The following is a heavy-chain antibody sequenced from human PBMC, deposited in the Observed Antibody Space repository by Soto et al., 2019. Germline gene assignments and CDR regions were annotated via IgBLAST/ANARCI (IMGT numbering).Heavy chain of an antibody. CDR2: MNPNSGNT. D-gene: IGHD6-13*01. CDR1: GYTFTTYD. Sequence: QVQLVQSGAEVKKPGASVKVSCKASGYTFTTYDINWVRQATGQGLEWMGWMNPNSGNTGYAQKFQGRVTMTRNTSMSTAYLELSSLRSEDTAVYYCAGCHESSSSTFYGMDVWGQGTTVTVSS. CDR3: AGCHESSSSTFYGMDV. J-gene: IGHJ6*02. V-gene: IGHV1-8*01.